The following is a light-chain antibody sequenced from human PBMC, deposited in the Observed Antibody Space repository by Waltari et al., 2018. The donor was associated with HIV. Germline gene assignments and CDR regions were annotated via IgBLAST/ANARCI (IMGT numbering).Light chain of an antibody. CDR3: QQLKTYPVT. Sequence: IQLTPSPSFLSASVGDRVRITCRATQGVGTYLAWYQKKPGKAPKLLIYAVSGLQSGVPSRFSGSGSGTEFTLTISGLQPEDLATYFCQQLKTYPVTFGGGTKV. CDR2: AVS. J-gene: IGKJ4*01. V-gene: IGKV1-9*01. CDR1: QGVGTY.